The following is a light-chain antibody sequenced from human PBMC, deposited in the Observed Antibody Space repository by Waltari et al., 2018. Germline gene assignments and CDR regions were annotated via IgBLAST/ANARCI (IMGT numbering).Light chain of an antibody. V-gene: IGLV2-23*02. CDR3: CSYAGSTTSSVV. CDR2: AVT. J-gene: IGLJ1*01. Sequence: QSALTQPASVSGSPGQSITISCTGSSSDVGGYSLVPWFQQHPGKAPKLMIYAVTKRPSGVSHRFSGSKSGNTASLTISGLQTEDEADYYCCSYAGSTTSSVVFGTGTKVIVL. CDR1: SSDVGGYSL.